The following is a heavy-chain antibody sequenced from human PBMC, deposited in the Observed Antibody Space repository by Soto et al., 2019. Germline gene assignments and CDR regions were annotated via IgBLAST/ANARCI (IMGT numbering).Heavy chain of an antibody. J-gene: IGHJ4*02. CDR1: GYAFTGCY. CDR3: ARQDIYDY. Sequence: ASVEVSCKASGYAFTGCYMHWVRQAPGQGLEWMGWINPNSGGTNYAQKFQGRVTMTRDTSISTAYMELSRLRSDDTAVYYCARQDIYDYWGQGTLLTVS. V-gene: IGHV1-2*02. D-gene: IGHD2-15*01. CDR2: INPNSGGT.